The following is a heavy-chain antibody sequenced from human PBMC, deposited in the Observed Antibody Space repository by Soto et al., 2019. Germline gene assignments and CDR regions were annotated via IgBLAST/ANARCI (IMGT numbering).Heavy chain of an antibody. CDR2: ISWNRGSI. V-gene: IGHV3-9*01. CDR1: GFTVADYA. CDR3: AKDRGLVLSFFFDY. D-gene: IGHD6-19*01. Sequence: DVHLVESGGGSVQPGRSMRLSCAASGFTVADYAMHWVRHAPGEGMEWVSGISWNRGSIGYADSVKSRFTISRDNAQNSLYLQMHSLRAEDTALYYCAKDRGLVLSFFFDYWGQGTLVTVSA. J-gene: IGHJ4*02.